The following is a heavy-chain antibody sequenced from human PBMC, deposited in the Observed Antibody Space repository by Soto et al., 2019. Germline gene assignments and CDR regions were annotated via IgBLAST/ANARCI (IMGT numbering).Heavy chain of an antibody. J-gene: IGHJ5*02. CDR1: GGSISSYY. CDR2: IYYSGST. D-gene: IGHD6-6*01. CDR3: AREGGFSSSSKWFDP. Sequence: SETLSLTCTVSGGSISSYYWSWIRQPPGEGLEWIGYIYYSGSTNYNPSLKSRVTISVDTSKNQFSLKLSSVTAADTAVHYCAREGGFSSSSKWFDPWGQGTLVTVSS. V-gene: IGHV4-59*01.